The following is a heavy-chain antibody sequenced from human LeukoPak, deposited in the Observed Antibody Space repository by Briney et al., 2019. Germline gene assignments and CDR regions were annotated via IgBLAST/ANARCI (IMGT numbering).Heavy chain of an antibody. D-gene: IGHD6-19*01. J-gene: IGHJ3*02. Sequence: ASVKVSCKASGGTFSSYAISWVRQAPGQGLEWMGRIIPILGIANYAQKFQGRVTITAGKSTSTAYMELSSLRSEDTAVYYCASQVRGSGWYDDAFDIWGQGTMVTVSS. CDR3: ASQVRGSGWYDDAFDI. CDR2: IIPILGIA. CDR1: GGTFSSYA. V-gene: IGHV1-69*04.